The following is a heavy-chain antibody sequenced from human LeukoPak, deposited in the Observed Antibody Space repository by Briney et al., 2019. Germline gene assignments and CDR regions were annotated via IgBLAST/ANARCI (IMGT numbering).Heavy chain of an antibody. J-gene: IGHJ4*02. CDR1: GGSISSGDYY. Sequence: SETLSLTCTVSGGSISSGDYYWSWIRQPPGKGLEWIGEINHSGSTNYNPSLKSRVTLLVDTSKNQFSLKLTSVTAADTAVYYCARARGEVAIDYWGQGTMVTVSS. D-gene: IGHD5-12*01. CDR3: ARARGEVAIDY. V-gene: IGHV4-39*07. CDR2: INHSGST.